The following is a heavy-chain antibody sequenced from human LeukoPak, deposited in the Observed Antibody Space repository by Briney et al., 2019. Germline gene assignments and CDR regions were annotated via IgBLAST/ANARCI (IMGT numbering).Heavy chain of an antibody. Sequence: SVKVSCKASGDTFTTYAIIWVRQAPGQGLEWMGGIIPMFGTPNYAQRFQGRVTITADKSTKTAYMELRSLRYEDTAVYFCARAGIPGYCTNVTCSTWPDPWGQGTLVTVSS. CDR1: GDTFTTYA. CDR2: IIPMFGTP. V-gene: IGHV1-69*06. CDR3: ARAGIPGYCTNVTCSTWPDP. J-gene: IGHJ5*02. D-gene: IGHD2-8*01.